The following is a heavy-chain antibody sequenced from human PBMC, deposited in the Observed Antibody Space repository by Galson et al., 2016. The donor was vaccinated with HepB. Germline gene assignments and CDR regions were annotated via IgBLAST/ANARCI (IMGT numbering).Heavy chain of an antibody. D-gene: IGHD6-19*01. CDR1: GASITSGHW. Sequence: ETLSLTCGVSGASITSGHWWSCVRQSPGKGLEWIGEMSHTGGTNYNPSLKSRVTISLDRSNNQFSVKITSVTAADTAVYYCAASSGWWRLDSWGQGILVTVSS. CDR2: MSHTGGT. J-gene: IGHJ4*02. V-gene: IGHV4-4*02. CDR3: AASSGWWRLDS.